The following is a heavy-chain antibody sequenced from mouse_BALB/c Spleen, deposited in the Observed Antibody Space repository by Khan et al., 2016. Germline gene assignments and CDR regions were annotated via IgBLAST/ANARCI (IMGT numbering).Heavy chain of an antibody. CDR1: VFNIKDYY. Sequence: VRLQQSGAELVRSGASVKLSCTASVFNIKDYYMHWVNQRPEQGLEWIGWIDPENGDTEYAPKFQGKATMTADTSSNAAYLQFSSLTSEDSAVYYCNAIYYGSDVDFDYWGQGTTLTVSS. J-gene: IGHJ2*01. CDR2: IDPENGDT. V-gene: IGHV14-4*02. D-gene: IGHD1-1*01. CDR3: NAIYYGSDVDFDY.